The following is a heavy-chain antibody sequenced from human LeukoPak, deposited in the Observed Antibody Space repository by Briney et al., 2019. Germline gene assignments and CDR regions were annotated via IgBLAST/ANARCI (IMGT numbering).Heavy chain of an antibody. Sequence: ASVKDSCKASGYSFTGYYIHWVRQARGKGVAWMGSLNPYSGDTTYAQKFQGRLTLTRDTSISTTYMELSRLRSDDTAVYYCARLLLAAAGRGYFDYWGQGTLVTVSS. V-gene: IGHV1-2*02. CDR3: ARLLLAAAGRGYFDY. CDR1: GYSFTGYY. J-gene: IGHJ4*02. CDR2: LNPYSGDT. D-gene: IGHD6-13*01.